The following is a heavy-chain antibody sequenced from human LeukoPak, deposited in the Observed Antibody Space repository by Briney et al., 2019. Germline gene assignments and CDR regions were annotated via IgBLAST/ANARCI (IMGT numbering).Heavy chain of an antibody. CDR3: ARAGHDYGDYGWYNWFDP. J-gene: IGHJ5*02. V-gene: IGHV4-39*07. CDR1: GDSITSHYY. CDR2: IYYSGST. D-gene: IGHD4-17*01. Sequence: SETLSLTCTVSGDSITSHYYWGWIRQPPGKGLEWIGSIYYSGSTYYNPSLKSRVTISVDTSKDQFSLKLSSVTAADTAVYYCARAGHDYGDYGWYNWFDPWGQGTLVTVSS.